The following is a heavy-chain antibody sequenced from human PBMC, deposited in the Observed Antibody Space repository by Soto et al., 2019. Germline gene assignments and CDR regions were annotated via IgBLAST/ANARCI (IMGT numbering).Heavy chain of an antibody. CDR2: INAGNGNT. CDR1: GYTFTSYA. J-gene: IGHJ4*02. Sequence: EASVKVSCKASGYTFTSYAMHWVRQAPGQRLEWMGWINAGNGNTKYSQKFQGRVTITRDTSASTAYMELSSLRSEDTAVYYCARGEFTVTTWAFDYWGQGTLVTVSS. CDR3: ARGEFTVTTWAFDY. D-gene: IGHD4-17*01. V-gene: IGHV1-3*01.